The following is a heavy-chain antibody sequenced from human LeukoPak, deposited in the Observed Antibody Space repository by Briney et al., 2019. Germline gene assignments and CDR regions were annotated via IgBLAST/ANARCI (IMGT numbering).Heavy chain of an antibody. CDR2: ISGSGGST. V-gene: IGHV3-23*01. CDR1: GFTFSSYA. D-gene: IGHD6-19*01. J-gene: IGHJ5*02. Sequence: GGSLRLSCAASGFTFSSYAMSWVRQAPGKGLEWVSAISGSGGSTYYAGSVKGRFTISRDNSKNTLYLQMNSLRAEDTAVYYCAKSRAVAGTVWFDPWGQGTLVTVSS. CDR3: AKSRAVAGTVWFDP.